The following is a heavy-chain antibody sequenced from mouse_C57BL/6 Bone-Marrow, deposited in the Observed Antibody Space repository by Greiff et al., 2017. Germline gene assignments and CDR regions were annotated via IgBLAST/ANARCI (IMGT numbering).Heavy chain of an antibody. Sequence: QVQLQQSGPGLVQPSQSLSITCTVSGFSLTSYGVHWVRQSPGKGLEWLGVIWSGGITDYNAAFISRLSISKDNSKSQVFFKMNSLQADDTAIYYCARKGWLLRENTMDYWGQGTSVTVSS. CDR3: ARKGWLLRENTMDY. V-gene: IGHV2-2*01. CDR1: GFSLTSYG. J-gene: IGHJ4*01. CDR2: IWSGGIT. D-gene: IGHD2-3*01.